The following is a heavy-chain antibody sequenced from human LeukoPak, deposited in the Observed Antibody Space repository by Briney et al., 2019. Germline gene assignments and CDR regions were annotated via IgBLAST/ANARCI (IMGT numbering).Heavy chain of an antibody. J-gene: IGHJ4*02. CDR1: GFTFSSYA. D-gene: IGHD1-1*01. Sequence: GRSLRLSCAAPGFTFSSYAMHWVRQAPGKGLEWVAVISYDGSNKYYADSVKGRFTISRDNSKNTLYLQVNSLRAEDTAVYYCARDPLGTRPGFDYWGQGTLVTVSS. V-gene: IGHV3-30*04. CDR3: ARDPLGTRPGFDY. CDR2: ISYDGSNK.